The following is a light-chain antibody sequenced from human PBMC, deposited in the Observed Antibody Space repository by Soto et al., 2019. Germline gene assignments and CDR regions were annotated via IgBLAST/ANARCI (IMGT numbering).Light chain of an antibody. J-gene: IGLJ1*01. Sequence: QSALTQPRSVSGSPGQSVTISCTGTSSDVGGYNYVSWYQQHPGKAPKLMIYDVSQRPSGVPDRFSGSKSGNTASLTISGLQAEDEADYYCCSYAGSDVFGTGTKLTVL. CDR2: DVS. CDR3: CSYAGSDV. CDR1: SSDVGGYNY. V-gene: IGLV2-11*01.